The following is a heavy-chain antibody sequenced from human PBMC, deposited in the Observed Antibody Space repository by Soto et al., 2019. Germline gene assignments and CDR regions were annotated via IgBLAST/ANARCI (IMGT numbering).Heavy chain of an antibody. CDR2: IRYGGATSGTT. D-gene: IGHD3-10*01. CDR1: GGSDSSDKYL. Sequence: QVQLQESGPRLVKPSETLTLKCTVSGGSDSSDKYLWGWIRQPPGKGLEWVASIRYGGATSGTTFYTPSLGGRLTISLDTSADQVSLRLTSVTATDTAVYYCARHDDHRSPPLGFHIWGQGTLVTVSS. V-gene: IGHV4-39*01. CDR3: ARHDDHRSPPLGFHI. J-gene: IGHJ3*02.